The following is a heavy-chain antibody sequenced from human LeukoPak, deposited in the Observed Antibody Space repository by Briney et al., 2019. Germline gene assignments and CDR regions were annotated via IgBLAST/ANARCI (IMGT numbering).Heavy chain of an antibody. V-gene: IGHV3-48*02. J-gene: IGHJ4*02. CDR1: GFTFSSYS. CDR2: ISSSGSTK. CDR3: ARPIVGATLAVDY. D-gene: IGHD1-26*01. Sequence: GGSLRVSCAASGFTFSSYSMNWVRQAPGKGLEWVSYISSSGSTKYYADSVKGRFTISRDNAKNSLNLQMNSLRDEDTAVYYCARPIVGATLAVDYWGQGTLVAVSS.